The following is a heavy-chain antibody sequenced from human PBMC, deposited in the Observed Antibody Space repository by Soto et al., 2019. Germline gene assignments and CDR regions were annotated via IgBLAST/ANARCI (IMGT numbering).Heavy chain of an antibody. Sequence: TSETLSLTCTVSGGSISSGGYYWSWIRQHPGQGLEWIGYIYYSGSTYYNPSLKSRVTISVDTSKSQFSLKLSSVTAADTAVYYCARDGCSGGSCPNWFDPWGQGTLVNVSS. CDR3: ARDGCSGGSCPNWFDP. CDR1: GGSISSGGYY. CDR2: IYYSGST. J-gene: IGHJ5*02. D-gene: IGHD2-15*01. V-gene: IGHV4-31*03.